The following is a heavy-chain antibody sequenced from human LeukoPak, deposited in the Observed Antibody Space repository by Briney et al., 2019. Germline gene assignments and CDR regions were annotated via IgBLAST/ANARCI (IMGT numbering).Heavy chain of an antibody. V-gene: IGHV4-34*01. Sequence: SETLSLTCAVYGGSFSGYYWSWIRQPPGKGLEWIGEINHSGSTNYNPSLKSRVTISVDTSKNQFSLKLSSVTAADTAVYYCARLLVYATSRFDPWGQGTLVTVSS. CDR2: INHSGST. D-gene: IGHD2-8*02. J-gene: IGHJ5*02. CDR3: ARLLVYATSRFDP. CDR1: GGSFSGYY.